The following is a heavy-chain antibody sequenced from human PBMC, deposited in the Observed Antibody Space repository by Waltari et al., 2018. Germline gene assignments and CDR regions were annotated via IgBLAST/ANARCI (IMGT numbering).Heavy chain of an antibody. CDR2: ISSSSSTI. J-gene: IGHJ4*02. V-gene: IGHV3-48*01. CDR3: ARVQKDIVLMVYGNFDY. CDR1: GFTFSSYS. D-gene: IGHD2-8*01. Sequence: EVQLVESGGGLVQPGGSLRLSCAASGFTFSSYSMNWVRQAPGKGLEWVSYISSSSSTIYYADSVKGRFTISRDNAKNSLYLQMNSLRAEDTAVYYCARVQKDIVLMVYGNFDYWGQGTLVTVSS.